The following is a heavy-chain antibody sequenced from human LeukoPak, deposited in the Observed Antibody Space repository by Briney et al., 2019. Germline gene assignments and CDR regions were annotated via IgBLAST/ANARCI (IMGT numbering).Heavy chain of an antibody. Sequence: GGSLRLSCAASGFTFSNHGMNWVRQAPGKGLEWVSGISPSGDIRYYADSVKGRFTISRDNSKNTLYLQMNSLKTEDTAVYYCTTDGWVGDPDYWGQGTMVTVSS. J-gene: IGHJ4*02. CDR3: TTDGWVGDPDY. CDR2: ISPSGDIR. CDR1: GFTFSNHG. D-gene: IGHD3-16*01. V-gene: IGHV3-23*01.